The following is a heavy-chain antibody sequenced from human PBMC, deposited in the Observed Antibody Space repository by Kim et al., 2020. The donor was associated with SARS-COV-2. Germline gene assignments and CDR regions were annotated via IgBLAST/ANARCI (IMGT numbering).Heavy chain of an antibody. CDR3: ARDGFGGDRQLVTPAYYYYGMDV. CDR1: GYTFTSYY. V-gene: IGHV1-46*01. J-gene: IGHJ6*02. CDR2: INPSGGST. D-gene: IGHD6-6*01. Sequence: ASVKVSCKASGYTFTSYYMHWVRQAPGQGLEWMGIINPSGGSTSYAQKFQGRVTMTRDTSTSTVYMELSSLRSEDTAVYYCARDGFGGDRQLVTPAYYYYGMDVWGQGTTVTVSS.